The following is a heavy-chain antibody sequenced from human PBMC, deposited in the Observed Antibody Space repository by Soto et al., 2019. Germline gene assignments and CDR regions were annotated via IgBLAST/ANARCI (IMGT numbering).Heavy chain of an antibody. CDR3: ARRAGGNFYFDY. CDR2: VYYSGST. J-gene: IGHJ4*02. V-gene: IGHV4-31*03. CDR1: GGSINRGGYY. D-gene: IGHD2-21*02. Sequence: SETLSLTCTVSGGSINRGGYYWTWIRQHPGKGLEWIGSVYYSGSTNYNPSLKSRVTISVDTSKNQFSLKLSSVSAADTAVYYCARRAGGNFYFDYWGQGTLVTVSS.